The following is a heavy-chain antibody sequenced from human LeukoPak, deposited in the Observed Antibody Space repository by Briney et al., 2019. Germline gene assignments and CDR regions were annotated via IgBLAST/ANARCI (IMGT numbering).Heavy chain of an antibody. CDR3: ASVALATTNFDY. CDR1: GGSFSDYD. D-gene: IGHD5-24*01. CDR2: INHSGIT. V-gene: IGHV4-34*01. Sequence: SETLSLTCAVYGGSFSDYDWSWIRQPPGKGLEWIGEINHSGITNHNPSLKSRVTISVDTSKNEISLKVSSVSAADTAVYYCASVALATTNFDYWGQGILVTVSS. J-gene: IGHJ4*02.